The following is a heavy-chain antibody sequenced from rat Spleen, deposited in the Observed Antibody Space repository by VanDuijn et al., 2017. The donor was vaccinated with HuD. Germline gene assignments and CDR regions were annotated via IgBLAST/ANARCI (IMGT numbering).Heavy chain of an antibody. CDR2: ISYSCST. D-gene: IGHD4-3*01. J-gene: IGHJ4*01. Sequence: EVQLQESGPGLVKPSQSLSPTCSVIGYSITSNYLGWSRKLPGIKMEWFGHISYSCSTSYNPSLKRRISITRDTSKNQFFLQLKSVTTEDTATYYCARYRGTGGLMDAWGQGASVTVSS. CDR1: GYSITSNY. V-gene: IGHV3-1*01. CDR3: ARYRGTGGLMDA.